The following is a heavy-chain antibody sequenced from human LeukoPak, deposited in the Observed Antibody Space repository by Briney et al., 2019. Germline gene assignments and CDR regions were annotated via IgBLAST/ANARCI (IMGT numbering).Heavy chain of an antibody. Sequence: ASVKVSCKASGYTFTSYDINWVRQATGQGLEWMGWMNPNSGNTGYAQKFQGRVTMTRNTSISTAYMELSSLRSEDTAVYYCARDGYYYDSSGYKRSYFDYWGQGTLVTVSS. CDR3: ARDGYYYDSSGYKRSYFDY. D-gene: IGHD3-22*01. J-gene: IGHJ4*02. CDR1: GYTFTSYD. V-gene: IGHV1-8*01. CDR2: MNPNSGNT.